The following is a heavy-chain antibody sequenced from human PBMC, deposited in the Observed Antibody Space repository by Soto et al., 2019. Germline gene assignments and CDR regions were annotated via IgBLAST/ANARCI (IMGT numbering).Heavy chain of an antibody. CDR2: IKSKTDGGTT. CDR1: GFTFSNAW. V-gene: IGHV3-15*07. D-gene: IGHD3-3*01. J-gene: IGHJ4*02. Sequence: EVQLVESGGGLVKPGGSLRLSCAASGFTFSNAWMNWVRQAPGKGLEWVGRIKSKTDGGTTDYAAPMKGRFTISRDDSKNTLYLQMNSLKTEDTAVYYCTTDRFLEWLPDPYYFDYWGQGTLVTVSS. CDR3: TTDRFLEWLPDPYYFDY.